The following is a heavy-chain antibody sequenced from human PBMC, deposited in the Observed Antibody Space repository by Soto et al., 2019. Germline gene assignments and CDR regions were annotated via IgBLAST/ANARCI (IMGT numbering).Heavy chain of an antibody. J-gene: IGHJ6*02. CDR3: AKESRDTADGLDV. CDR2: IHTSGSS. Sequence: QVQLQESGPGLVKPSETLSLRCSVSGGSIRTIYWTWVRQPAGKGLEWIGRIHTSGSSNYNPSLERRVTRSIDTPRNEFSLNLKSVTVADTAVYSCAKESRDTADGLDVWGQGTAVTVSS. CDR1: GGSIRTIY. D-gene: IGHD5-18*01. V-gene: IGHV4-4*07.